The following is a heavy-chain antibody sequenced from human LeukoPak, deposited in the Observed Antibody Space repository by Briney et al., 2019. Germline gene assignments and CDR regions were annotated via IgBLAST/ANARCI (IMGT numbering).Heavy chain of an antibody. Sequence: GGSLRLSCAASGFTFSTYAMSWVRQAPGKGLEWVSVISVTGGTTYYADSVKGRFTISRDNSKSTLYLQMNSLRAEDTAVYYCANLGRSVVYYGSDWGQGTLVTVSS. CDR2: ISVTGGTT. V-gene: IGHV3-23*01. J-gene: IGHJ4*02. D-gene: IGHD3-10*01. CDR3: ANLGRSVVYYGSD. CDR1: GFTFSTYA.